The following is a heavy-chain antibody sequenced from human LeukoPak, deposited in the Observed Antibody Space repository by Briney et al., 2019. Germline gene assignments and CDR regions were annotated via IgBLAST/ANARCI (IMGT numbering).Heavy chain of an antibody. V-gene: IGHV3-23*01. J-gene: IGHJ5*02. D-gene: IGHD1-14*01. CDR2: ISGGGGST. Sequence: GGSQRLSCAASGFTFSSYSMNWVRQAPGKGLEWLSGISGGGGSTYYADSVKGRFTISRDNSKNTLYLQMDSLRAEDTALYYCAKGSGINHYHWIDPWGQGTLVTVSS. CDR1: GFTFSSYS. CDR3: AKGSGINHYHWIDP.